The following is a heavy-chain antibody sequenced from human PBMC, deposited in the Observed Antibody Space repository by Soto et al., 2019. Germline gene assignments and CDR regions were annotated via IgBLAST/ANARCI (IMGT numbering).Heavy chain of an antibody. D-gene: IGHD4-17*01. CDR2: IYPSDSDT. CDR3: ARPANTVADHFDL. J-gene: IGHJ4*02. Sequence: GESLKISCQVSGYTFTIYWIGWVRQMPGKGLEWMGIIYPSDSDTRYSPSFQGQVTISADQSINTAYLQWDSLKASDTAIYYCARPANTVADHFDLWGQGAPVTVSS. V-gene: IGHV5-51*01. CDR1: GYTFTIYW.